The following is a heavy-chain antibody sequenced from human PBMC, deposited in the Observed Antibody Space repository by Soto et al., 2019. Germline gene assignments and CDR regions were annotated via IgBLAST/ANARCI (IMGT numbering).Heavy chain of an antibody. CDR2: ISGSGFKK. V-gene: IGHV3-23*01. CDR1: GFIFENFG. J-gene: IGHJ5*02. Sequence: EVVLLESGGGLEPPVGSLRLSCAASGFIFENFGMSWVRQAPGKGLEWISSISGSGFKKYYADSVKGRFTISRDNSKSTVYLELNNLSAEDTAVYHCAKNQGVELVPLATVDWFDPWGQGSVVTVSS. CDR3: AKNQGVELVPLATVDWFDP. D-gene: IGHD1-26*01.